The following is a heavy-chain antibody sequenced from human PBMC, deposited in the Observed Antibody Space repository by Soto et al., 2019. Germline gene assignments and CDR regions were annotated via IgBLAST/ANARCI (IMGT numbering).Heavy chain of an antibody. J-gene: IGHJ6*02. CDR1: GFSLSTSGMC. Sequence: SGPTLVNPTQTLTLTCTFSGFSLSTSGMCVSWIRQPPGKALEWLALIDWDDDKYYSTSLKTRLTISKDTSKNQVVLTMTNMDPVDTATYYCARGSWSTSYYYYGMDVWGQGTTVTVS. CDR3: ARGSWSTSYYYYGMDV. D-gene: IGHD6-13*01. V-gene: IGHV2-70*01. CDR2: IDWDDDK.